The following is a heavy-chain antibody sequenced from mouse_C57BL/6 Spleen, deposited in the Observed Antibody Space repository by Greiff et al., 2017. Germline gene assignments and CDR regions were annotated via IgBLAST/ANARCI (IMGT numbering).Heavy chain of an antibody. D-gene: IGHD2-1*01. Sequence: VQLQQSGAELVKPGASVKLSCTASGYTFTSYWMHWVKQRPGRGLEWIGRIDPNSGGTKYNEKFKSKATLTVDKPSSTAYMQLSSLTSEDSAVYYCATNYGNYEYFDVWGTGTTVTVSS. J-gene: IGHJ1*03. CDR2: IDPNSGGT. CDR1: GYTFTSYW. V-gene: IGHV1-72*01. CDR3: ATNYGNYEYFDV.